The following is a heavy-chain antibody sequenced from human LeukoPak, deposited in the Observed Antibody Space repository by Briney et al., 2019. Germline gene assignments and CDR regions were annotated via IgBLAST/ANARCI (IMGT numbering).Heavy chain of an antibody. Sequence: ASVKVSCTASGYTFTSYYMHWVRQAPGQGLEWMGIINPSGGSTSYAQKFQGRVTMTRDTSTSTVYMELSSLRSEDTAVYYCARDPSYYDFWSRYYTLDYWGQGTLVTVSS. CDR2: INPSGGST. CDR1: GYTFTSYY. V-gene: IGHV1-46*01. CDR3: ARDPSYYDFWSRYYTLDY. J-gene: IGHJ4*02. D-gene: IGHD3-3*01.